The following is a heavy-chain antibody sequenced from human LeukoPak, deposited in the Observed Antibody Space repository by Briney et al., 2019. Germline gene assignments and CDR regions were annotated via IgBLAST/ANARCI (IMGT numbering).Heavy chain of an antibody. J-gene: IGHJ6*03. V-gene: IGHV4-39*07. CDR3: ARVRRFVLSLYYYYYMDV. CDR1: GGSISSSNYY. Sequence: SETLSLTCTVSGGSISSSNYYWGWIRQPPGEGLEWIGEINHSGSTNYNPSLKSRVTISVDTSKNQFSLKLSSVTAADTAVYYCARVRRFVLSLYYYYYMDVWGKGTMVTVSS. D-gene: IGHD3-3*01. CDR2: INHSGST.